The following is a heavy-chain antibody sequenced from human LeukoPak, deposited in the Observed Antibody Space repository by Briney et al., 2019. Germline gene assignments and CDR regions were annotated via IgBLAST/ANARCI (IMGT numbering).Heavy chain of an antibody. D-gene: IGHD6-19*01. J-gene: IGHJ4*02. CDR1: GGSISSYY. Sequence: SETLSLTCTVSGGSISSYYWSWIRQPPGKGLEWIGYIYYSGSTNYNPSLKSRVTISVDTSKNQFSLKLSSVTAADTAVYYCARIRDSSGWLRFDYWGQGTLVTVSS. V-gene: IGHV4-59*08. CDR2: IYYSGST. CDR3: ARIRDSSGWLRFDY.